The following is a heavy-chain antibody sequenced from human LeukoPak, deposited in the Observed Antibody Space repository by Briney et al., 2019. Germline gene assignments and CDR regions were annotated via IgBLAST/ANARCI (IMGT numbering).Heavy chain of an antibody. CDR3: TRVGYIDEGIDY. Sequence: GGSLRLSCAASGFTFSNYAMTWVRQAPGRGLEWVSIIGISDNTYYADSVKGRFTISRDSSKNTLYLQMNSLRAEDTAIYYCTRVGYIDEGIDYWGQGTLVTVSS. J-gene: IGHJ4*02. V-gene: IGHV3-23*01. CDR1: GFTFSNYA. CDR2: IIGISDNT. D-gene: IGHD5-24*01.